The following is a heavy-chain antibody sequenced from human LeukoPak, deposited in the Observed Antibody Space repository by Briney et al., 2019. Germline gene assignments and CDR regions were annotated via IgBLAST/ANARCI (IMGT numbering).Heavy chain of an antibody. Sequence: GGTLRLSCAASGITFSSYGMSWVRQAPGKGLEWVASIDEDGSETNYVDSVTGRFTVSRDHAKNSLFLQMNSLRAEDTAVYYCVRYGRRANDQPFDVWGQGTMVTVSS. CDR3: VRYGRRANDQPFDV. CDR2: IDEDGSET. J-gene: IGHJ3*01. CDR1: GITFSSYG. V-gene: IGHV3-7*01. D-gene: IGHD1-1*01.